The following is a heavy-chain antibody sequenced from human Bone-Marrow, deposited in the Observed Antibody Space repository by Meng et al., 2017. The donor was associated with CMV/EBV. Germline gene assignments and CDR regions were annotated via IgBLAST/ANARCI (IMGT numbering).Heavy chain of an antibody. CDR1: GFTFSSYS. J-gene: IGHJ6*02. V-gene: IGHV3-21*01. CDR3: ARDELIDNWNYVFYYYYGMDV. D-gene: IGHD1-7*01. Sequence: GGSLRLSCAASGFTFSSYSMNWVRQAPGKGLEWVSSISSSSSYIYYADSVKGRFTISRDNAKNSLYLQMNSLRAEDTAVYYCARDELIDNWNYVFYYYYGMDVWVQGTTVTVSS. CDR2: ISSSSSYI.